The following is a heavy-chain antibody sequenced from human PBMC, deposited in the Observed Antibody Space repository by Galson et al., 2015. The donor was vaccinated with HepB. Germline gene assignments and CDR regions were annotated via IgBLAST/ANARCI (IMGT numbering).Heavy chain of an antibody. Sequence: CAISGDSVSSGAASWSWIRQSPSRGLEWLGRTYYRSKWYYEYAVSVKSRITNNPDTSKNQFSLQLKSVTPEDTAVYFCVRGNLYFDYWGQGTLVTVSS. D-gene: IGHD1-7*01. J-gene: IGHJ4*02. CDR3: VRGNLYFDY. CDR1: GDSVSSGAAS. CDR2: TYYRSKWYY. V-gene: IGHV6-1*01.